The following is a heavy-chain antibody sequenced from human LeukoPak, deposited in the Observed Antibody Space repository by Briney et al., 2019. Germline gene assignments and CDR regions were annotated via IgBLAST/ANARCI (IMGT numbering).Heavy chain of an antibody. J-gene: IGHJ5*02. V-gene: IGHV4-39*01. D-gene: IGHD3-22*01. CDR2: IYYSGST. CDR1: GGSINSSYYY. CDR3: ARAAGYYSNWFDP. Sequence: SETLSLTCTVSGGSINSSYYYWGWIRQPPGKGLEWIGSIYYSGSTYYNPSLKSRVTISVDTSKNQFSLKLSSVTAADTAVYYCARAAGYYSNWFDPWGQGTLVTVSS.